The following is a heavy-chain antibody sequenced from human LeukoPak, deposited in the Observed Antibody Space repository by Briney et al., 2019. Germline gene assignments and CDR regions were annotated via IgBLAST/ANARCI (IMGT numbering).Heavy chain of an antibody. D-gene: IGHD3-10*01. CDR3: AKGDYYDFDY. CDR1: GFTFSSYG. V-gene: IGHV3-23*01. J-gene: IGHJ4*02. CDR2: ISGSGGST. Sequence: GGSLRLSCAASGFTFSSYGMSWVRQAPGRGLEWVSAISGSGGSTYYADSVKGRFTISRDNSKNTLYLQMDSLRADDTAVYYCAKGDYYDFDYWGQGTLVTVSS.